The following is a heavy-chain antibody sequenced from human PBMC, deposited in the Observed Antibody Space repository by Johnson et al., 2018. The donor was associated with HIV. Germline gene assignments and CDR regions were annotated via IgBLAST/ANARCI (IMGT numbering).Heavy chain of an antibody. D-gene: IGHD1-26*01. Sequence: VQLVESRGVLVQPGGSLRLSCAASGFTVSSNAMSWVRQAPGKGLEWVTSISGGTTYYADSRKGRFTLSRDISKDTLYLQMNSQRAEDTAVYYCAREGAPSARDFGAFDIWGQGTMVTVSS. V-gene: IGHV3-38-3*01. CDR1: GFTVSSNA. J-gene: IGHJ3*02. CDR2: ISGGTT. CDR3: AREGAPSARDFGAFDI.